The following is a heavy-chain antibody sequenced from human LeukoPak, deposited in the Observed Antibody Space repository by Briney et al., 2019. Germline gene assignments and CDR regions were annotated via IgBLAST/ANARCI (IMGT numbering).Heavy chain of an antibody. V-gene: IGHV4-31*03. CDR3: ARVSPAAYYYGMDV. CDR1: GCSISSGGYY. CDR2: IYYSGST. J-gene: IGHJ6*04. Sequence: SQTLSLTFTVSGCSISSGGYYWIWIRQPPGKGLEWIGYIYYSGSTYYNPSLKSRVTISVDTSKNQFSLKLSSVTAADTAVYYCARVSPAAYYYGMDVWGKGTTVTVSS.